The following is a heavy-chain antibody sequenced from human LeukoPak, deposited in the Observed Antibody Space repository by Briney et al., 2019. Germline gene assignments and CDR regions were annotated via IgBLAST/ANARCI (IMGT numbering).Heavy chain of an antibody. V-gene: IGHV3-11*05. CDR3: ARVGRTSIGCDY. Sequence: GGSLRLSCAASGFTFSDYYMSWIRQAPGKGLEWVSYISSSGNYANYADSVKGRFTISRDNGKKSLNLQMESLRAEDMAVYYCARVGRTSIGCDYWGQGTVVTVSS. CDR1: GFTFSDYY. J-gene: IGHJ4*02. D-gene: IGHD6-19*01. CDR2: ISSSGNYA.